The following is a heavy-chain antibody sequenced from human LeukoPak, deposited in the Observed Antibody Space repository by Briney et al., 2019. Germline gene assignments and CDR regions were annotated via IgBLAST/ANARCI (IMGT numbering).Heavy chain of an antibody. CDR2: ISSSGSTI. CDR3: ARDVRYSYGYDYFDY. J-gene: IGHJ4*02. Sequence: PGGSLRLSCAASGFTFSDYYMSWIRQAPGKGLEWVSYISSSGSTIYYADSVKGRFTISRDNAKNSLYLQMNSLGAEDTAVYYCARDVRYSYGYDYFDYWGRGTLVTVSS. D-gene: IGHD5-18*01. V-gene: IGHV3-11*01. CDR1: GFTFSDYY.